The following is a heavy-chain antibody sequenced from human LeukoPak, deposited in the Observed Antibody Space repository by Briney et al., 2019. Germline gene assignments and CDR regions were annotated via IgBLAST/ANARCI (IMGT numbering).Heavy chain of an antibody. J-gene: IGHJ4*02. D-gene: IGHD2-8*01. CDR3: ARDGLGYCTNGVCNTFDF. CDR2: INHSGST. CDR1: GGSFSGYY. V-gene: IGHV4-34*01. Sequence: SETLSLTCAVYGGSFSGYYWSWIRQPPGKGLEWIGEINHSGSTNYNPSLKSRVTISVDTSKNQFSLKLSSVTAADTAVYYCARDGLGYCTNGVCNTFDFWGQGTLVTVSS.